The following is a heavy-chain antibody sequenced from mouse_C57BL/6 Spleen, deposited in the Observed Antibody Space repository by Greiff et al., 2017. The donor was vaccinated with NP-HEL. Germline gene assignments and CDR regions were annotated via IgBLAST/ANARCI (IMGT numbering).Heavy chain of an antibody. D-gene: IGHD2-3*01. CDR1: GYSFTGYY. CDR3: ARSPRDGYYGFAY. CDR2: INPSTGGT. J-gene: IGHJ3*01. Sequence: EVKLQESGPELVKPGASVKISCKASGYSFTGYYMNWVKQSPEKSLEWIGEINPSTGGTTYNQKFKAKATLTVDKSSSTAYMQLKSLTSEDSAVYYCARSPRDGYYGFAYWGQGTLVTVSA. V-gene: IGHV1-42*01.